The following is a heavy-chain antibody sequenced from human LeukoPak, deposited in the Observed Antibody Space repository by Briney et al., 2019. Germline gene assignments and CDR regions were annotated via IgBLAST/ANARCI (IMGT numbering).Heavy chain of an antibody. V-gene: IGHV3-21*01. J-gene: IGHJ4*02. D-gene: IGHD1-26*01. CDR2: ISSSSSYI. CDR1: GFTFSSYS. CDR3: ARDRRHSGSLFDY. Sequence: PGGSLRLSCAASGFTFSSYSMNWVRQAPGKGLEWVSSISSSSSYIYYADSVKGRFTISRDNAKNSLYLQMNSLRAEDTAVYYCARDRRHSGSLFDYWGQGTLVTVSS.